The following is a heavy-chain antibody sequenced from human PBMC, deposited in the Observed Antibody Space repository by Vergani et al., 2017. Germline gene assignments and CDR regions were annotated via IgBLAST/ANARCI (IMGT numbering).Heavy chain of an antibody. Sequence: QVQLQESGPGLVKPSETLSLTCTVSGGSISSYFWSWIQQPPGKGLEWIGYIHYSGSTNYNPSLKSRVTISLDTSKNQFSLKLSSVTAADTAVYYCASLGSGSYYSAFDYWGQGTLVTVSA. J-gene: IGHJ4*02. CDR1: GGSISSYF. V-gene: IGHV4-59*01. CDR2: IHYSGST. D-gene: IGHD1-26*01. CDR3: ASLGSGSYYSAFDY.